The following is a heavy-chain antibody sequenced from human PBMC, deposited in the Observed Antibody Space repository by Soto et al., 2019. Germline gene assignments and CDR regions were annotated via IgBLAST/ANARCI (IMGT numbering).Heavy chain of an antibody. CDR1: GFTFSSYG. Sequence: QVQLVESGGGVVQPGRSLRLSCAASGFTFSSYGMHWVRQAPGKGLEWVAVISDDGSNKYYADSVKGRFTTSRDNSKNTLYLPMNSLGAEDTAVYYCPNYCGSTRCFSGGLEHCGQGTLVAVSS. CDR3: PNYCGSTRCFSGGLEH. V-gene: IGHV3-30*18. CDR2: ISDDGSNK. J-gene: IGHJ5*02. D-gene: IGHD2-2*01.